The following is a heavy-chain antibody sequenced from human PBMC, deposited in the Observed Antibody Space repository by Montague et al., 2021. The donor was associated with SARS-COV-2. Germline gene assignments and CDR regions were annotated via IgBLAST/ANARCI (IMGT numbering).Heavy chain of an antibody. J-gene: IGHJ6*02. D-gene: IGHD6-13*01. Sequence: SETLSLTCRVSGVSISTSTWWTWVRQTPGKGLEWIGEIFHSGTINYNPSLKSRVGISVDKSNNQFSLRLSSLIAADTAVYYCATLSGRTAAGTRDYFGLDVWGQGTTVVVSS. CDR2: IFHSGTI. V-gene: IGHV4-4*02. CDR3: ATLSGRTAAGTRDYFGLDV. CDR1: GVSISTSTW.